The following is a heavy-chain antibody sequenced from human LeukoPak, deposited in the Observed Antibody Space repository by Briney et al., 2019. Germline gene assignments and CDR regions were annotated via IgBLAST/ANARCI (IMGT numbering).Heavy chain of an antibody. CDR1: GGSISSYY. CDR2: IYYSGST. D-gene: IGHD4-17*01. Sequence: PSETLSLTCTVSGGSISSYYWSWIRQPPGKGLEWIGYIYYSGSTNYNPSLKSRVTISVDTSKNQFSLKLSSVTAADTAVYYCARQFDYGDYVRENNWFDPWGQGTLVTVSS. CDR3: ARQFDYGDYVRENNWFDP. J-gene: IGHJ5*02. V-gene: IGHV4-59*08.